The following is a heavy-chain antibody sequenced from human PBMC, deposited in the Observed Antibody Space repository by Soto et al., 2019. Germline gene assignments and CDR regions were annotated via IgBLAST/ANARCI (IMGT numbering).Heavy chain of an antibody. D-gene: IGHD3-10*01. CDR3: AHRPAPYGSGSYFDY. J-gene: IGHJ4*02. Sequence: SGPTLVNPTQTLTLTCTFSGFSLSTSGVGVGWIRQPPGKALEWLALIYWDDDKRYSPSLSSRVTITKDTSKNQVALTMTNTDPVDTATYYCAHRPAPYGSGSYFDYWGQGTLVTVSS. CDR1: GFSLSTSGVG. CDR2: IYWDDDK. V-gene: IGHV2-5*02.